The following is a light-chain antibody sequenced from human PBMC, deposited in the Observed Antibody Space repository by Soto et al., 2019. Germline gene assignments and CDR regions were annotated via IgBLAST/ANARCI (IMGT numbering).Light chain of an antibody. Sequence: SVLTQSPGTLSLSPGEIATLSCRASQSVTYNYLAWYQQKPGQPPSLLIYDASTRATGIPDRFSGSGSGTDFTLTIGRLEPEDSAVYYCQQYGSSPQAFGQGTKV. CDR1: QSVTYNY. CDR2: DAS. J-gene: IGKJ1*01. CDR3: QQYGSSPQA. V-gene: IGKV3-20*01.